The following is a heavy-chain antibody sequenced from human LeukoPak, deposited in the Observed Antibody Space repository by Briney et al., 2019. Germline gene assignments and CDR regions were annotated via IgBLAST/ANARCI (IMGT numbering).Heavy chain of an antibody. D-gene: IGHD3-10*01. J-gene: IGHJ4*02. CDR1: GFTFSSYE. Sequence: GGSLRLSCAASGFTFSSYEMNWVRQAPGKGLEWVSYISSSGSTIYYADSVKGRFTISRDNAKNSLYLQMNSLRAEDTAVYYCYGSGSPDYYFDYWGQGTLVTVSS. CDR2: ISSSGSTI. V-gene: IGHV3-48*03. CDR3: YGSGSPDYYFDY.